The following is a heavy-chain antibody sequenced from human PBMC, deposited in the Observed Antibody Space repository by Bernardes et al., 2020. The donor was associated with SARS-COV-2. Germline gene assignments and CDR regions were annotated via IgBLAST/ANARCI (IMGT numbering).Heavy chain of an antibody. D-gene: IGHD3-10*01. CDR1: GFTFTGYY. CDR3: ARGIDY. Sequence: ASMKVSCKTSGFTFTGYYLFWVRQAPGQGLEWMGWINPNSGDTDYAQKFQGRVTMTRDTSVNTAYMELTRLESDDTAVYYCARGIDYWGQGTLVTVSS. V-gene: IGHV1-2*02. CDR2: INPNSGDT. J-gene: IGHJ4*02.